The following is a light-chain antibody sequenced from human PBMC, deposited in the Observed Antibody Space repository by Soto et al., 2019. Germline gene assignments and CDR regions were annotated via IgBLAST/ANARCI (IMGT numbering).Light chain of an antibody. Sequence: DIQMTQSPSTLSGSVGDRVTITCRASQTISSWMAWYQQKPGKAPKLLIYKASTLKSGVPSRFSGSGSGTEFTLTISSLQHDDFATDYCQHYNSYSEAFGQGTKV. J-gene: IGKJ1*01. CDR3: QHYNSYSEA. V-gene: IGKV1-5*03. CDR1: QTISSW. CDR2: KAS.